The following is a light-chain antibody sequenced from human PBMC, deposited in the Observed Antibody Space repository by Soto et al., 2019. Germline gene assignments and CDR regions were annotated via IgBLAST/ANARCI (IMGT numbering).Light chain of an antibody. CDR3: QHYNDWPPAFT. CDR1: QSLSRN. Sequence: ILMTQSPATLSVSPEERATLSCRASQSLSRNLAWYQQKPGQAPRLLIYGASTRASGVPARFSGSGSGTEFALTISSLQSEDFALYYCQHYNDWPPAFTFGPGTKVDL. V-gene: IGKV3-15*01. CDR2: GAS. J-gene: IGKJ3*01.